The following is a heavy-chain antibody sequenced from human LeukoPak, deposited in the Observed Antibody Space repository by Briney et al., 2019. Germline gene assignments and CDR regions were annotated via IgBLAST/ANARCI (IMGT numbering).Heavy chain of an antibody. D-gene: IGHD3-16*01. Sequence: SETLSLTCAVYGGSFSGYYWSWLRQPPGKGLEWIGEINHSGNTNYNPSLKSRVPISLDPSKNQFSRKLSSVTAADTAVYYWASSLSFAIWPYYYMDVWGKGTSVTAS. CDR1: GGSFSGYY. J-gene: IGHJ6*03. CDR2: INHSGNT. V-gene: IGHV4-34*01. CDR3: ASSLSFAIWPYYYMDV.